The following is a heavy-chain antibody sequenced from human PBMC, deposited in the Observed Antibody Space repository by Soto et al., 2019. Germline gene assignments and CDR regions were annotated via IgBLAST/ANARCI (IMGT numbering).Heavy chain of an antibody. CDR2: IIAMFGTA. D-gene: IGHD3-16*02. Sequence: GXSVKVSCNASGVPLTISSHFISWVRQAPGQGLEWMGGIIAMFGTANYAQKFQGRVTITADESTSTAYMELSSLRSEDTAVYYCRVPIPGSSRLRNHGMDVCGQRTAVTVPS. CDR1: GVPLTISSHF. V-gene: IGHV1-69*01. J-gene: IGHJ6*02. CDR3: RVPIPGSSRLRNHGMDV.